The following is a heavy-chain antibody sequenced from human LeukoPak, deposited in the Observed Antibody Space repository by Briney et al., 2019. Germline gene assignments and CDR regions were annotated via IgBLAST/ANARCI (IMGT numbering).Heavy chain of an antibody. CDR3: AKNSSGWMSYFAY. D-gene: IGHD6-19*01. Sequence: PSETLSLTCTVSGGSISSHFWSWIRQPPGKGLDGMGYIYYSGSTNYNPSLKSRVTISVDTSKNQYSMKLSSVQAADTPVYYCAKNSSGWMSYFAYWGQGTLATVSS. J-gene: IGHJ4*02. CDR1: GGSISSHF. CDR2: IYYSGST. V-gene: IGHV4-59*11.